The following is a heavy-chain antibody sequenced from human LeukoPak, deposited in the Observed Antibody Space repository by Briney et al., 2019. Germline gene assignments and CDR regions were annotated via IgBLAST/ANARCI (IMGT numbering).Heavy chain of an antibody. Sequence: PWGSLRLSCAASGFTFSSYAMSWVRQAPGKGLEWVSAISGSGGTTYYADSVKGRFTISRDNSKNTLYLQMNSLRVEDTAVYYCAKDLEEVVVITLDYWGQGTLVTVSS. D-gene: IGHD3-22*01. V-gene: IGHV3-23*01. CDR3: AKDLEEVVVITLDY. CDR2: ISGSGGTT. J-gene: IGHJ4*02. CDR1: GFTFSSYA.